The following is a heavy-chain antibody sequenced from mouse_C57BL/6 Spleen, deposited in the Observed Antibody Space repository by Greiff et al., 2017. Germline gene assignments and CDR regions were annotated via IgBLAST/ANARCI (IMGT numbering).Heavy chain of an antibody. V-gene: IGHV6-3*01. J-gene: IGHJ4*01. CDR3: TGQVVARIYYYAMDY. D-gene: IGHD1-1*01. Sequence: DVKLQESGGGLVQPGGSMKLSCVASGFTFSNYWMNWVRQSPEKGLEWVAQIRLKSDNYATHYAESVKGRFTISRDDSKSSVYLQMNNLRAEDTGIYYCTGQVVARIYYYAMDYWGQGTSVTVSS. CDR1: GFTFSNYW. CDR2: IRLKSDNYAT.